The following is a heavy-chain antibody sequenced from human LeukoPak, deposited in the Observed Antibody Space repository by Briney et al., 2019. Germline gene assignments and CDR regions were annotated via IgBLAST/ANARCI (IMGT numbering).Heavy chain of an antibody. Sequence: SQTLSLTCTVSGGSISSGGYYWSWIRQHPGKGLEWIGYIYYSGSTYYNPSLKSRVTKSVDTSKNQFSLKLSSVTAADTAVYYCARETRRMDPYYFDYWGQGTLVTVSS. D-gene: IGHD2-8*01. CDR2: IYYSGST. CDR1: GGSISSGGYY. V-gene: IGHV4-31*03. CDR3: ARETRRMDPYYFDY. J-gene: IGHJ4*02.